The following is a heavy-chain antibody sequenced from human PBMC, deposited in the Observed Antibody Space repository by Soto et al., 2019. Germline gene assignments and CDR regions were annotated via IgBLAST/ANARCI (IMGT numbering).Heavy chain of an antibody. Sequence: SLTCTVSGGSISSGGYYWSWIRQHPGKGLEWIGYIYYSGSTYYNPSLKSRVTISVDTSKNQFSLKLSSVTAADTAVYYCATIRGLRVAAFDIWGQGTMVTVSS. V-gene: IGHV4-31*03. CDR3: ATIRGLRVAAFDI. D-gene: IGHD5-12*01. CDR1: GGSISSGGYY. J-gene: IGHJ3*02. CDR2: IYYSGST.